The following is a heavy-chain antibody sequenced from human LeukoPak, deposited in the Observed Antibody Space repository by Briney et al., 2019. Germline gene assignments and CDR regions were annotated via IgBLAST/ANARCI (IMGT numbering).Heavy chain of an antibody. CDR1: GGSISSSSYY. CDR2: IYYSGST. D-gene: IGHD6-13*01. Sequence: SETLSLTCTVSGGSISSSSYYWGWIRQPPGKGLEWIGSIYYSGSTYYNPSLKSRVTTSVDTSKNQFSLKLSSVTAADTAVYYCARQGRGSSSWYGKEAGWFDPWGQGTLVTVSS. CDR3: ARQGRGSSSWYGKEAGWFDP. V-gene: IGHV4-39*07. J-gene: IGHJ5*02.